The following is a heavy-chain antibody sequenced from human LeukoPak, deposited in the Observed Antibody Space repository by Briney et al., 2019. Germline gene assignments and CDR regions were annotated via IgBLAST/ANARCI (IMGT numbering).Heavy chain of an antibody. D-gene: IGHD5-18*01. Sequence: PGGPLGLSCAASDLTFTNAWLSWVRKAPGKGLGWVGRLKSKIDGGTTDYAAPVRGRFTISRDDSKNTLYLQMNSLKIEDTAVYYCTAERGYSYYYWGQGTLVTVSS. CDR3: TAERGYSYYY. CDR1: DLTFTNAW. V-gene: IGHV3-15*01. J-gene: IGHJ4*02. CDR2: LKSKIDGGTT.